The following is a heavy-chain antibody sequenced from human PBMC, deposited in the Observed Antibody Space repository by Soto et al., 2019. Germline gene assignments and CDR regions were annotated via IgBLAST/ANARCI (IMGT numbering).Heavy chain of an antibody. V-gene: IGHV1-69*02. Sequence: QVQLVQSGVEVKRPGSSVKVSCKASGDTFNFYSINWVRQAPGLGLEWMGRVNPIVSMSNYAQKFQGRVTRTADKSTSTAYMELSSLRSEDTAIYYCASSYGSGYRAFDYWGQGALVTVSS. D-gene: IGHD3-10*01. CDR1: GDTFNFYS. CDR2: VNPIVSMS. J-gene: IGHJ4*02. CDR3: ASSYGSGYRAFDY.